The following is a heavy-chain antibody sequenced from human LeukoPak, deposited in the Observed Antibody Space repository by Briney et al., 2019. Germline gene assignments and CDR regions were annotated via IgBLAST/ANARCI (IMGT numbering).Heavy chain of an antibody. CDR2: ISSRGGTTI. D-gene: IGHD1-26*01. CDR3: ARVRGSHSSDY. Sequence: GGSLRLSCAASGFTFSDYYMSWIRQAPGKGLEWISYISSRGGTTIYYADSVKGRFTISRDNAKSSLYLQMNSLRAEDTAVYYCARVRGSHSSDYWGQGTLVTVSS. CDR1: GFTFSDYY. V-gene: IGHV3-11*04. J-gene: IGHJ4*02.